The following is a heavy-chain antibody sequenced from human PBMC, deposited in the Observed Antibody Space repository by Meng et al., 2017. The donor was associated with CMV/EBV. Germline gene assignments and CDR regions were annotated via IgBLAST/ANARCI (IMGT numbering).Heavy chain of an antibody. J-gene: IGHJ4*02. D-gene: IGHD2-8*01. CDR1: GFIFSDHY. CDR2: TRNKANSYTT. V-gene: IGHV3-72*01. CDR3: TTAHNGNRPTFDY. Sequence: GESLKISCAAPGFIFSDHYMDWVRQAPGKGLEWVGRTRNKANSYTTEYAASVKGRFTISRDDSKSSLYLQMNSLKTEDTAVYYCTTAHNGNRPTFDYWGQGTLVTVSS.